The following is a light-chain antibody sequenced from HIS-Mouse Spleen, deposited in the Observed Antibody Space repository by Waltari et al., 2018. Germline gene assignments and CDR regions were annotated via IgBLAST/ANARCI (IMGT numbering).Light chain of an antibody. V-gene: IGKV3-11*01. Sequence: EIVLTQSPATLSLSPGERATLSCRASQSVSSYLAWYQQKPCQAPRLLIYDASNRATGIPARFSGSGSGTDFTLTISSLEPEDFAVYYCQQRSNWRWTFGQGTKVEIK. CDR3: QQRSNWRWT. J-gene: IGKJ1*01. CDR2: DAS. CDR1: QSVSSY.